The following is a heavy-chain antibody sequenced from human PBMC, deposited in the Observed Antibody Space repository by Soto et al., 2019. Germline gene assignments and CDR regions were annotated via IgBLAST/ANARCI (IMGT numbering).Heavy chain of an antibody. CDR2: MNPNSGKT. D-gene: IGHD6-13*01. CDR3: ARVSSSWYYYYYGMDV. J-gene: IGHJ6*01. Sequence: QVQLVQSGAEVKKPGASVKVSCKASGYTFTSYDINWVRQATGQGLEWMGWMNPNSGKTGYAQKFQGRVTMTRNTSISTAYMELSSLRADDTAVYYCARVSSSWYYYYYGMDVWGQGTTVIFSA. CDR1: GYTFTSYD. V-gene: IGHV1-8*01.